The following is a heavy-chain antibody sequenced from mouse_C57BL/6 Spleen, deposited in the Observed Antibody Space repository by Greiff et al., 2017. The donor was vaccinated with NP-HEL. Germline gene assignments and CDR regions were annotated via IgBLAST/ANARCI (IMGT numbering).Heavy chain of an antibody. J-gene: IGHJ1*03. CDR3: ASYYGSSYEYFDV. CDR2: IDPSDSYT. D-gene: IGHD1-1*01. Sequence: QVQLQQPGAELVKPGASVKLSCKASGYTFTSYWMQWVNQRPGQGLEWIGEIDPSDSYTNYNQKFKGKATLTVDTSSSTAYMQLSSLTSEDSAVYYCASYYGSSYEYFDVWGTGTTVTVSS. CDR1: GYTFTSYW. V-gene: IGHV1-50*01.